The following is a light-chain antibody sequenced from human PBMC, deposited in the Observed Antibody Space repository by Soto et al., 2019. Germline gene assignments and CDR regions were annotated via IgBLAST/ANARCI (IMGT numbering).Light chain of an antibody. CDR2: DDD. CDR1: DIARKT. CDR3: QVWDISSDHHV. J-gene: IGLJ1*01. Sequence: SYELTQPPSVSVAPGQTARITCGGNDIARKTVHWYQQKPGQAPVLVVYDDDERPSGIPERFAGSNSGNTATLTISSVEAGDEADYYCQVWDISSDHHVFGTGTKLTVL. V-gene: IGLV3-21*02.